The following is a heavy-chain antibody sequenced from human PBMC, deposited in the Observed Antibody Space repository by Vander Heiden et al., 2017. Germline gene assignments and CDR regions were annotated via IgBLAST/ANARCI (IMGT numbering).Heavy chain of an antibody. CDR1: GGFTTATSFY. D-gene: IGHD3-3*01. CDR3: VRGIGDLWYYGMAV. Sequence: QLQLKESGPGLVKPSETLSLTCDVSGGFTTATSFYWGWVRQSPGKGRGGVGRRYHSGTTYYNRYLRTRLPISVDTSKTLFSLKLSSVTAADTAVYFCVRGIGDLWYYGMAVWGQGTTVTVSS. V-gene: IGHV4-39*01. J-gene: IGHJ6*01. CDR2: RYHSGTT.